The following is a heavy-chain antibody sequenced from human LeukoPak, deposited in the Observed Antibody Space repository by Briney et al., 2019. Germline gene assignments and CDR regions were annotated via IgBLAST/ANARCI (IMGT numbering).Heavy chain of an antibody. CDR2: INSDGSST. V-gene: IGHV3-74*01. CDR1: GFTFSSYW. D-gene: IGHD3-10*01. J-gene: IGHJ5*02. CDR3: ARDFLVQGVIITFHWFDP. Sequence: GGSLRLSCAASGFTFSSYWMHWVRQAPGKGLVWVSRINSDGSSTSYADSVKGRFTISRDNAKNTLYLQMNSLRAEDTAVYYCARDFLVQGVIITFHWFDPWGQGTLVTVSS.